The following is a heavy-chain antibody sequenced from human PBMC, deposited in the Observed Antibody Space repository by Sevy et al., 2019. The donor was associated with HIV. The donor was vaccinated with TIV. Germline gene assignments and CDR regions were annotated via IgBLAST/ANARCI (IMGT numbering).Heavy chain of an antibody. J-gene: IGHJ5*02. Sequence: GGSLRLSCVASGFTFDNYWMQWVRQAPGKGLEWVANIRQDGSEIYYADSVKGRFTISRDNAKESLYLQMSNLRVEDTAIYYCARRYFDLWGQGILVTVSS. CDR2: IRQDGSEI. CDR3: ARRYFDL. V-gene: IGHV3-7*01. CDR1: GFTFDNYW. D-gene: IGHD3-16*02.